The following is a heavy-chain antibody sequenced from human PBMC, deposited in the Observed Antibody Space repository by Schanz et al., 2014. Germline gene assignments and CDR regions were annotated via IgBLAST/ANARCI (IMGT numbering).Heavy chain of an antibody. Sequence: VQLLESGGGLVQPGGSLRLSCAASGFPFSDYFMAWIRQPPGRGLEWVSYIGNGGVTIYYADSVKGRFTISRDNSKNTLYLQMNSLRAEDTAVYYCAKGRFGELSAFDIWGQGTRVTVSS. CDR3: AKGRFGELSAFDI. J-gene: IGHJ3*02. V-gene: IGHV3-11*01. D-gene: IGHD3-10*01. CDR1: GFPFSDYF. CDR2: IGNGGVTI.